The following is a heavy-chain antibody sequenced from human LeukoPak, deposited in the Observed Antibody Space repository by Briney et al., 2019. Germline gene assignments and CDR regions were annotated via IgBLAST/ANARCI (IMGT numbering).Heavy chain of an antibody. Sequence: GGSLRLSCAASGFTFSSYAMSWVRQAPGKGLEWVSAISGSGGSTYYADSAKGRFTISRDNSKNTLYLQMNSLRAEDTAVYYCASGTTDIVVVPATLRNYYFDYWGQGTLVTVSS. CDR1: GFTFSSYA. CDR2: ISGSGGST. J-gene: IGHJ4*02. D-gene: IGHD2-2*01. V-gene: IGHV3-23*01. CDR3: ASGTTDIVVVPATLRNYYFDY.